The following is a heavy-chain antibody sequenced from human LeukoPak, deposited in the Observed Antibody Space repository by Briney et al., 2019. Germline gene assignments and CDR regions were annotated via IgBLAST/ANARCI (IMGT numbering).Heavy chain of an antibody. J-gene: IGHJ4*02. D-gene: IGHD1-14*01. Sequence: GGSLRLSCAASGFTFSTYAMSWVRQAPGKGLEWVSYISSSGSTIYYADSVKGRFTISRDNAKNSLYLQMNSLRAEDTAVYYCARESRKDLVYWGQGTLVTVSS. CDR3: ARESRKDLVY. CDR2: ISSSGSTI. CDR1: GFTFSTYA. V-gene: IGHV3-11*01.